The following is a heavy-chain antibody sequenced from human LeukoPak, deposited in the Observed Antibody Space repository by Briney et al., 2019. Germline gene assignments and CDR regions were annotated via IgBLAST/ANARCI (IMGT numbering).Heavy chain of an antibody. CDR2: FDPEDGET. D-gene: IGHD2-2*01. CDR3: ATSRGYCSSTSCRDDYYFDY. J-gene: IGHJ4*02. CDR1: GYTLTELS. V-gene: IGHV1-24*01. Sequence: ASVKVSCKVSGYTLTELSMHWVRQAPGKGLEWRGGFDPEDGETIYAQKFQGRVTMTEDTSTDTAYMELSRLRSDDTAVYYCATSRGYCSSTSCRDDYYFDYWGQGTLVTVSS.